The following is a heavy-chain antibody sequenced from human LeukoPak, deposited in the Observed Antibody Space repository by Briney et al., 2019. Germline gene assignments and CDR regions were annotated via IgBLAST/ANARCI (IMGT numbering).Heavy chain of an antibody. CDR3: AKEARVAVAGPYYFDY. D-gene: IGHD6-19*01. Sequence: GGSLRLSCAASGFTFNDYTMSWVRQAPGKGLEWVSTISASGGTSYYADSVKGQFTISRDNSKSTLSLQMNSLRAEDTAVYYCAKEARVAVAGPYYFDYWGQGTLVTVSS. V-gene: IGHV3-23*01. J-gene: IGHJ4*02. CDR1: GFTFNDYT. CDR2: ISASGGTS.